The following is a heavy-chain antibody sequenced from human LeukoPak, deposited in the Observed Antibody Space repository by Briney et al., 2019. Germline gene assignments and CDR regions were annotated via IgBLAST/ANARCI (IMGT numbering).Heavy chain of an antibody. J-gene: IGHJ4*02. CDR1: GGTFSSYA. V-gene: IGHV1-69*13. D-gene: IGHD1-7*01. CDR3: ARHLQYNWSYVGYFDY. CDR2: IIPIFGTA. Sequence: GASVKVSCKASGGTFSSYAISWVRQAPGQGLEWMGGIIPIFGTANYAQKFQGRVTITADESTSTAYMELSSLRSEDTAVYYCARHLQYNWSYVGYFDYWGQGTLVTVSS.